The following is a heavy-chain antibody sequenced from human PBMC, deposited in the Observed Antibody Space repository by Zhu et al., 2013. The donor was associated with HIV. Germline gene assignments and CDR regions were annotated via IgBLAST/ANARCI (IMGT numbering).Heavy chain of an antibody. V-gene: IGHV4-59*01. CDR3: ARICGGDCFDAFDI. D-gene: IGHD2-21*02. J-gene: IGHJ3*02. CDR1: GGSISSYY. Sequence: VQLQESGPGLVKPSETLSLTCTVSGGSISSYYWSWIRQPPGKGLEWIGYIYYSGSTNYNPSLKSRVTISVDTSKNQFSLKLSSVTAADTAVYYCARICGGDCFDAFDIWGQGTMVTVSS. CDR2: IYYSGST.